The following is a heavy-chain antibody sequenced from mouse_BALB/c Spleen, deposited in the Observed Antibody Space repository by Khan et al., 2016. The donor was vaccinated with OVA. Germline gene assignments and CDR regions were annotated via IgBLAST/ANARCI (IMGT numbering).Heavy chain of an antibody. D-gene: IGHD2-1*01. J-gene: IGHJ4*01. CDR3: ASENYYGNSYYAMDY. Sequence: DLVKPGASVKLSCKASGYTFTSYWINWIKQRPGQGLECIGRIAPGSGSTYYNEIFKGKATLTVDTSSSTAYIQLSSLSSEDSAVXCFASENYYGNSYYAMDYWGQGTSVTVSS. CDR2: IAPGSGST. CDR1: GYTFTSYW. V-gene: IGHV1S41*01.